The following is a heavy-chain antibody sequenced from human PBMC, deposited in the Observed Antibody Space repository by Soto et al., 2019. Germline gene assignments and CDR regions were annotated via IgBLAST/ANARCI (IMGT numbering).Heavy chain of an antibody. J-gene: IGHJ5*02. V-gene: IGHV4-59*01. CDR1: GGSISSYY. CDR3: ARGIVVVPAAISYGNWFDP. D-gene: IGHD2-2*01. Sequence: SETLSLTCTVSGGSISSYYWSWIRQPPVKGLEWIGYIYYSGSTNYNPSLKSRVTISVDTSKNQFSLKLSSVTAADTAVYYCARGIVVVPAAISYGNWFDPWGQGTLVTVSS. CDR2: IYYSGST.